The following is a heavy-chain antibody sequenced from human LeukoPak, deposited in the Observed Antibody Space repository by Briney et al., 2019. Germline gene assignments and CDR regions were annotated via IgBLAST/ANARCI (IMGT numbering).Heavy chain of an antibody. CDR2: INHSGST. V-gene: IGHV4-34*01. Sequence: PSETLSLTCAVYGGSFSGYYWSWIRQPPGKGLEWIGEINHSGSTNYNPSLKSRVTISVDTSKNQFSLKLGSVTAADTAVYYCARVRVGSSWPFDYWGQGTLVTVSS. CDR3: ARVRVGSSWPFDY. D-gene: IGHD6-13*01. CDR1: GGSFSGYY. J-gene: IGHJ4*02.